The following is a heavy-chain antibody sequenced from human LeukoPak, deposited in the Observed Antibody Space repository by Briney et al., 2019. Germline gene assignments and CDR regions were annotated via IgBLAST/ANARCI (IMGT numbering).Heavy chain of an antibody. CDR1: GGSISSGSYY. CDR3: AREHYAYYDFWSGYNNWFDH. CDR2: IYTSGST. D-gene: IGHD3-3*01. V-gene: IGHV4-61*02. J-gene: IGHJ5*02. Sequence: SQTLSLTCTVSGGSISSGSYYWSWLRQPAGTGLEWIGRIYTSGSTNYNPSLKSRVTISVDSSKTQFSLKLSSVTAADTAVYYCAREHYAYYDFWSGYNNWFDHWGQGTLVTVSS.